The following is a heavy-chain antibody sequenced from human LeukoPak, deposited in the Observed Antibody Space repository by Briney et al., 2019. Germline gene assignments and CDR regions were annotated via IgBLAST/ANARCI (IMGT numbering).Heavy chain of an antibody. CDR1: GFTFSSYA. Sequence: GGSLRLSCAASGFTFSSYAMSWVRPAPGKGLEWVSGVSGSGGSTYYADSVKGRFTISRDNSKNTLYLQMNSLRAKDTAVYYCAKDLDIVATITGNWGQGTLVTVSS. D-gene: IGHD5-12*01. V-gene: IGHV3-23*01. CDR2: VSGSGGST. J-gene: IGHJ4*02. CDR3: AKDLDIVATITGN.